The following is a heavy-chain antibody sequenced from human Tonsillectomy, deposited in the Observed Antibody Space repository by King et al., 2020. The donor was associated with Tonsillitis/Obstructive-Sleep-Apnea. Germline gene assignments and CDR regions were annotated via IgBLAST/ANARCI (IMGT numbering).Heavy chain of an antibody. CDR1: GGSISSFY. Sequence: HVQLQESGPGLVKSSETLSLTCTVSGGSISSFYWSWVRPPPGKGLEWIGYISDSGSTDYNPSLKSRVTISLDTSKNQFSLKVNSVTAADTAVYYCARGNWGVRDGWGQGTTVTVSS. CDR3: ARGNWGVRDG. J-gene: IGHJ6*02. CDR2: ISDSGST. V-gene: IGHV4-59*01. D-gene: IGHD7-27*01.